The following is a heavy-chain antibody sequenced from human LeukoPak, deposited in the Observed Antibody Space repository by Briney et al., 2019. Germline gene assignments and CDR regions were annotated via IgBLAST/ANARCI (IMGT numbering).Heavy chain of an antibody. V-gene: IGHV4-31*03. CDR3: AVTTRELFDY. J-gene: IGHJ4*02. Sequence: PSETLSLTCTVSGGSISSGGYYWSWIRQHPGKGLEWIGYIYYSGSTYYDPSLKSRVTISVDTSKNQFSLKLSSVTAADTAVYYCAVTTRELFDYWGQGTLVTVSS. CDR2: IYYSGST. D-gene: IGHD1-26*01. CDR1: GGSISSGGYY.